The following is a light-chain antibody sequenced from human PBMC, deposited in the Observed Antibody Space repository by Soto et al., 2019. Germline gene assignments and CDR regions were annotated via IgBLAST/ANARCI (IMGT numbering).Light chain of an antibody. CDR1: QSISSY. CDR3: QQSYSTPPYT. CDR2: AAS. J-gene: IGKJ2*01. Sequence: DIQMTQSPSSLSASVGDRVTISCRASQSISSYLNWYQQKAGKAPKLLIYAASSLQSGVPSRFSGSGSETVFTLTISSLQPEDFATYYGQQSYSTPPYTFGQGTKLEIK. V-gene: IGKV1-39*01.